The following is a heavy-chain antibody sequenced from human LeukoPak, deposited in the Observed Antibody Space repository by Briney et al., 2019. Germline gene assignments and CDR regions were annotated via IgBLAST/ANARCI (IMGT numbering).Heavy chain of an antibody. D-gene: IGHD1-26*01. J-gene: IGHJ5*02. Sequence: SETLSLTCTVSGGSISSYYWSWIRQPPGKGLEWIGYIYYSGSTNYNPSLKSRVTMSVDTSKNQFSLKLSSVTAADTAVYYCARDVSGTLIDPWGQGTLVTVSS. CDR3: ARDVSGTLIDP. V-gene: IGHV4-59*12. CDR2: IYYSGST. CDR1: GGSISSYY.